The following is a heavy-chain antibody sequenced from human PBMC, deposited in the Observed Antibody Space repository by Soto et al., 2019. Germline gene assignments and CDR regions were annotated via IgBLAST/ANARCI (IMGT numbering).Heavy chain of an antibody. D-gene: IGHD2-15*01. CDR1: GGTFSSYA. CDR2: IIPIFGTA. V-gene: IGHV1-69*01. Sequence: QVQLVQSGAEVKKPGSSVKVSCKASGGTFSSYAISWVRQAPGQGLEWMGGIIPIFGTANYAQKFQGRVTITADESTSTAYMELSSLSSEDTAVYYCARGGAVGCSGGSCYGIDYWGQGTLVTVSS. CDR3: ARGGAVGCSGGSCYGIDY. J-gene: IGHJ4*02.